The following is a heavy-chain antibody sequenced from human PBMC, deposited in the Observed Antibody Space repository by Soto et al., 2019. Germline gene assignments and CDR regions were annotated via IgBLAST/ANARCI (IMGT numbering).Heavy chain of an antibody. V-gene: IGHV3-48*01. CDR3: ARSQGAFDI. Sequence: GALRLSCGGSGFTFRRYSLDWGRPAPGKGLGWGSYLSSSRSTIYYADSVKGRFPISRDNAQNSLYLQMDSLRAEGTAVYYCARSQGAFDILGQGTNVTGSS. J-gene: IGHJ3*02. CDR2: LSSSRSTI. CDR1: GFTFRRYS.